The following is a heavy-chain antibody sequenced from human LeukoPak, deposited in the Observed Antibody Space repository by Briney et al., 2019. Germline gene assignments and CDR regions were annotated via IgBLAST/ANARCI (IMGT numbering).Heavy chain of an antibody. D-gene: IGHD2-2*01. CDR1: GYTFTGYY. CDR2: INPNSGGT. CDR3: ARAPRHCSSTSCLIFDY. V-gene: IGHV1-2*06. Sequence: ASVTVSCKASGYTFTGYYMHWVRQAPGQGLEWMGRINPNSGGTNYAQKFQGRVTMTRDTSISTAYMELSRLRSDDTAVYYCARAPRHCSSTSCLIFDYWGQGTLVTVSS. J-gene: IGHJ4*02.